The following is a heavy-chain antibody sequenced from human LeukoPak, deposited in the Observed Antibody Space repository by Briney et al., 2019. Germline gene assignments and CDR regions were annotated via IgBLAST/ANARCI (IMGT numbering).Heavy chain of an antibody. V-gene: IGHV5-51*01. CDR1: GHIFNIYW. CDR3: ARLGLGSGSSCDY. CDR2: IHPGDSET. Sequence: GESLKISCKGSGHIFNIYWIGWVRQMPGKGLEWMGFIHPGDSETKNSPSFQGQVTMSADKSISTAYLQWSSLKASDTAIYYCARLGLGSGSSCDYWGQGTLVIVSS. J-gene: IGHJ4*02. D-gene: IGHD3-10*01.